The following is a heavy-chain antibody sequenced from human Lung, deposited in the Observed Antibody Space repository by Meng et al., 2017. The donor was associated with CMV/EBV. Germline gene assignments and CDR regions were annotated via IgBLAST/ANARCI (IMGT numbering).Heavy chain of an antibody. V-gene: IGHV1-69*05. J-gene: IGHJ3*01. CDR1: GGAFSNYV. CDR2: IIPSFDTT. CDR3: AREGLLPHGFDV. Sequence: SVKVSXKASGGAFSNYVIGCVRQAPGQGLEWLGGIIPSFDTTRYAQKFQGKVSITTDESTMTAYLELASLTSDDTAVYYWAREGLLPHGFDVWGQGTAVTVSS.